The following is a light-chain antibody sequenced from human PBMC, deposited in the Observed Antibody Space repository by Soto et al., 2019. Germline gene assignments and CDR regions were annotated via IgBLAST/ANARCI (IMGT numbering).Light chain of an antibody. V-gene: IGKV3-20*01. J-gene: IGKJ2*01. CDR1: QSVSSSY. CDR3: QQYGSSPPNT. Sequence: EIVLTQSPGTLSLSPGERATLSCRASQSVSSSYLAWHQQKPGQAPRLLIYGASTRATGIPGRFSGSGSGTGFTLPISGLEPEDVAVYYCQQYGSSPPNTFGQGTKLEIK. CDR2: GAS.